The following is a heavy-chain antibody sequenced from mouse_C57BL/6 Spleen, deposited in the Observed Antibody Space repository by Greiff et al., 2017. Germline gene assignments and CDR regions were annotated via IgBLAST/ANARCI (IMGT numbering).Heavy chain of an antibody. CDR2: IYPGDGDT. CDR1: GYAFSSSW. J-gene: IGHJ4*01. CDR3: ARSDPIGAMDY. V-gene: IGHV1-82*01. Sequence: VQLQQSGPELVQPGASVKISCQASGYAFSSSWMNWVKQRPGKGLEWIGRIYPGDGDTNYNGKFKGKATLTADKSSSTAYMQLSSLTSEDSAVYFCARSDPIGAMDYWGQGTSVTVSS.